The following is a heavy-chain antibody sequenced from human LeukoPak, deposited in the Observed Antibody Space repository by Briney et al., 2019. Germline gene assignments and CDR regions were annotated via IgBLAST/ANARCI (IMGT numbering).Heavy chain of an antibody. CDR1: GFTFDDYA. CDR2: ISWNSGTI. Sequence: GGSLRLSCAASGFTFDDYAMHWVRQAPGKGLEWVSGISWNSGTIGYADSVKGRFTISRDNAKNSLYLQMNSLRAEDTAVYYCARAVLLWFGELLSDAFDIWGQGTMVTVSS. D-gene: IGHD3-10*01. J-gene: IGHJ3*02. CDR3: ARAVLLWFGELLSDAFDI. V-gene: IGHV3-9*01.